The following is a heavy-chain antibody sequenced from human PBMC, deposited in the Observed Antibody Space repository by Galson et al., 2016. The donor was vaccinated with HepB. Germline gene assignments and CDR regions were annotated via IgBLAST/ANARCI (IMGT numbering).Heavy chain of an antibody. Sequence: SVKVSCKASGYTFTTYPVNWLRQAPGQGLEWMGWINTNTGNPTFAQDFTGRFVFSSDTSVSTAYLQIISLKAEDTAVYFCARASCGGDCNQYYYYYYGLDVWGQGTTVAVSS. CDR2: INTNTGNP. V-gene: IGHV7-4-1*02. CDR3: ARASCGGDCNQYYYYYYGLDV. CDR1: GYTFTTYP. D-gene: IGHD2-21*02. J-gene: IGHJ6*02.